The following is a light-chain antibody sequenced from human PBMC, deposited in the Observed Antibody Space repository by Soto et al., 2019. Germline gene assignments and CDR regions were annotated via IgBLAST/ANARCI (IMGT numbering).Light chain of an antibody. CDR3: QQYGSSPKT. Sequence: EIVKTQSPATLSVSPGERATLSCRASQTISSDLAWYQQRPGQSPRLLIYGASTRATGIPARFSGSGSGTEFTLTISSLQSEDFAVYYCQQYGSSPKTFGQGTKVEIK. J-gene: IGKJ1*01. V-gene: IGKV3-15*01. CDR1: QTISSD. CDR2: GAS.